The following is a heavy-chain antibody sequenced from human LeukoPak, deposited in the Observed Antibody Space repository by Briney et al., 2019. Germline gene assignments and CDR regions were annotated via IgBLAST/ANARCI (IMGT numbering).Heavy chain of an antibody. D-gene: IGHD6-13*01. V-gene: IGHV4-31*03. J-gene: IGHJ4*02. Sequence: SETLSLTCTVSGDFISSGDYYWTWIRQHPGKGLEWIGCIYYSGSTYYNLSLKSRVIISADTSKNHFSLKLSSVTAADTAVYYCARVREATIAPFFDYWGQGILVTVSS. CDR3: ARVREATIAPFFDY. CDR2: IYYSGST. CDR1: GDFISSGDYY.